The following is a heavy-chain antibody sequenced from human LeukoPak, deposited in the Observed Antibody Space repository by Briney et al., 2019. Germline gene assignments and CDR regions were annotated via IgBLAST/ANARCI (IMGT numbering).Heavy chain of an antibody. J-gene: IGHJ5*02. CDR1: GGTFSSYA. CDR2: IIPIFGTA. Sequence: ASVKVSCKASGGTFSSYAISWVRQAPGQGLEWMGGIIPIFGTANYAQKFQGRVTITADESTSTAYMELSSLRSEDTAVYYCARDLGAAAGTYGWFDPWGQGTLVTVSS. CDR3: ARDLGAAAGTYGWFDP. V-gene: IGHV1-69*13. D-gene: IGHD6-13*01.